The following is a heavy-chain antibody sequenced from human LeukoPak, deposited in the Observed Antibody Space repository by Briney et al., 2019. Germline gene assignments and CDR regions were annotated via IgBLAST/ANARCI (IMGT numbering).Heavy chain of an antibody. CDR3: ARAVAENWFDP. CDR1: GFTFSSYW. CDR2: IKQDGSDK. V-gene: IGHV3-7*01. Sequence: GGSLRLSCAASGFTFSSYWMSWVRQAPAKGREWVANIKQDGSDKYYVDSVKGRFTISRDNAKNSVYLQMNSLRAEDAALYYCARAVAENWFDPWGQGTLVTVSS. J-gene: IGHJ5*02. D-gene: IGHD6-19*01.